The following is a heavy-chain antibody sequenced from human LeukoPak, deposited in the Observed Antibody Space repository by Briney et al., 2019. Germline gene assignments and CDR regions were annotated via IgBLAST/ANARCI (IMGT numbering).Heavy chain of an antibody. CDR1: GFTLRTYA. J-gene: IGHJ4*02. CDR3: ARTSDY. Sequence: PGGSLRLSCAASGFTLRTYAMSWVRQAPGKGLEWVSVIYSGGSTYYADSVKGRFTISRDNSKNTLYLQMNSLRAGDTAVYYCARTSDYWGQGTLVTVSS. V-gene: IGHV3-53*01. CDR2: IYSGGST.